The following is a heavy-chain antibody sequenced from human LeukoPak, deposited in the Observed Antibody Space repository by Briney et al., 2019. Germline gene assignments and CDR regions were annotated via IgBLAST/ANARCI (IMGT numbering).Heavy chain of an antibody. V-gene: IGHV4-39*01. CDR2: IYYSGST. J-gene: IGHJ4*02. CDR1: GGSISSSSYY. CDR3: ARPGWLDDYYFDY. D-gene: IGHD6-19*01. Sequence: SETLSLTCTVSGGSISSSSYYWGWLRQPPGKGLEWIGSIYYSGSTYYNPSLKRRVTISVDTSKNQFSLTLSSVTAADTAVYYCARPGWLDDYYFDYWGQGTLVTVSS.